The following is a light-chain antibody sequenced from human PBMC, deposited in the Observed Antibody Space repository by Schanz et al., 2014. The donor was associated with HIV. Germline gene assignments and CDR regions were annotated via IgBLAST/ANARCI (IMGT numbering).Light chain of an antibody. Sequence: EIVLTQSPATLSVSPGERATLSCRASQSSSTYLAWYQHKPGQAPRLLIYGASTRATGIPDRFRGSGSGTDFTLTITRLEPEDFAVYYCQQYGSSPRTFGQGTKLEIK. CDR2: GAS. J-gene: IGKJ2*01. V-gene: IGKV3-20*01. CDR3: QQYGSSPRT. CDR1: QSSSTY.